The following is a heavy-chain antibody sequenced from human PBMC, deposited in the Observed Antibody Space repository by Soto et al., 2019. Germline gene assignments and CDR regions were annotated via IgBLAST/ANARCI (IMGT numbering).Heavy chain of an antibody. V-gene: IGHV5-51*03. D-gene: IGHD3-10*01. CDR2: IYPGDPDT. CDR3: AGGGVRGVITRTRDYYGMDV. Sequence: GESLKISCKGSGYSFTSYWIGWVRQMPGKGLEWMGIIYPGDPDTRYSPSFQGQVTISADKSISTAYLQWSSLKASDTAMYYCAGGGVRGVITRTRDYYGMDVWGQGTTVTVS. J-gene: IGHJ6*02. CDR1: GYSFTSYW.